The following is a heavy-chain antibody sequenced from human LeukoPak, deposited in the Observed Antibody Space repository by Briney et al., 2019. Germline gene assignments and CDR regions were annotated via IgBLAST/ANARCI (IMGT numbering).Heavy chain of an antibody. J-gene: IGHJ5*01. V-gene: IGHV1-18*04. CDR1: SY. CDR3: ARDFWNFDDSGGYNRDFDS. CDR2: IGSYEGHT. Sequence: ASVKVSCKATSYISWVRQAPGQGLEWMAWIGSYEGHTYSAQNFRDRLTVTSDTSTGTVYLHLRSLRPDDTAVYYCARDFWNFDDSGGYNRDFDSWGQGTLVTVSS. D-gene: IGHD1-1*01.